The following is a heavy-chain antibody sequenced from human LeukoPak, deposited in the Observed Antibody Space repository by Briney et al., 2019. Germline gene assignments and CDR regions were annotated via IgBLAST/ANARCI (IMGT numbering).Heavy chain of an antibody. CDR1: GFTFSRYA. Sequence: GGCVRLSWAAAGFTFSRYAMGWARQPPGKGMEWVLVISSSGGSTYYADSVKGRFTISRDNSKNTLYLQMNSLRAEDTAVYYCAKGTRYCSSTSCYMEYEDAFDIWGQGTMVTVSS. D-gene: IGHD2-2*02. V-gene: IGHV3-23*01. J-gene: IGHJ3*02. CDR2: ISSSGGST. CDR3: AKGTRYCSSTSCYMEYEDAFDI.